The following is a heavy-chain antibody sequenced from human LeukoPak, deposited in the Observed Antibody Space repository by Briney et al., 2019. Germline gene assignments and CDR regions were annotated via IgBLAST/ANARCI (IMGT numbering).Heavy chain of an antibody. CDR2: IRQDGSEK. Sequence: PGGSLRLSCEVSGFTFTDFWMNWVRQAPGKGPEWVASIRQDGSEKTYVDSVKGRFTISRDNTKNSLSLQLNGLRAEDTAVYYCARDGTAPGLYFDLWGQGTLVPVSS. V-gene: IGHV3-7*01. D-gene: IGHD6-13*01. J-gene: IGHJ4*01. CDR1: GFTFTDFW. CDR3: ARDGTAPGLYFDL.